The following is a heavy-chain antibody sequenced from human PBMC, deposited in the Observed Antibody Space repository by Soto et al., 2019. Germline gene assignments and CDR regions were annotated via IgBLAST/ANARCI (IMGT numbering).Heavy chain of an antibody. D-gene: IGHD6-6*01. CDR2: IYYNGIT. Sequence: PSETLSLTCTVSGGSINNHYWSWIRQPPGKGLEWLGYIYYNGITNYNPSLKSRVTISVDTSKNQFSLKLSSVTAADTAVYYCARQYASLDAFDIWGQGTMVTVSS. J-gene: IGHJ3*02. CDR1: GGSINNHY. V-gene: IGHV4-59*08. CDR3: ARQYASLDAFDI.